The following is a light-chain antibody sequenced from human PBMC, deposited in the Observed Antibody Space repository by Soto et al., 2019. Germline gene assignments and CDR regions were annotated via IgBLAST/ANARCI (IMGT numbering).Light chain of an antibody. CDR3: SSYAGSNNVV. CDR1: SSDVGGFDY. CDR2: EVK. Sequence: QSVPTQPPSASGSPGQSVTTSCTGTSSDVGGFDYVSWYQQYPGKAPKLMIFEVKQRTSGVPDRFSGSKSGNTASLTVSGLQAEDEADYYCSSYAGSNNVVFGGGTQLTVL. J-gene: IGLJ2*01. V-gene: IGLV2-8*01.